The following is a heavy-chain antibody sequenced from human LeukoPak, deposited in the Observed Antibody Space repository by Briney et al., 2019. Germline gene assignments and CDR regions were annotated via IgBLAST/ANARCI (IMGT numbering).Heavy chain of an antibody. V-gene: IGHV1-2*02. CDR3: ARVRPLKEVVVITIFSGAFGI. CDR1: GYTFTGYY. CDR2: INPNSGGT. Sequence: ASVKVSCKASGYTFTGYYMHWVRQAPGQGLEWMGWINPNSGGTNYAQKFQGRVTMTRDTSISTAYMELSRLRSDDTAVYYCARVRPLKEVVVITIFSGAFGIWGQGTMVTVSS. D-gene: IGHD3-22*01. J-gene: IGHJ3*02.